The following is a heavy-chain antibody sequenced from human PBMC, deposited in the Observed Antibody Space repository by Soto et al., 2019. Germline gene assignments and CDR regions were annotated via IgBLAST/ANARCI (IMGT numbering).Heavy chain of an antibody. CDR2: IIPIFGTA. J-gene: IGHJ6*02. CDR1: GGTFSSYA. CDR3: ARSTGIAAAGTRIGYYYYGMDV. V-gene: IGHV1-69*06. D-gene: IGHD6-13*01. Sequence: SVKVSCKASGGTFSSYAISWVRQAPGQGLEWMGGIIPIFGTANYAQKFQGRVTITADKSTSTAYMELSSLRSEDTAVYYCARSTGIAAAGTRIGYYYYGMDVWGQGTTVTVSS.